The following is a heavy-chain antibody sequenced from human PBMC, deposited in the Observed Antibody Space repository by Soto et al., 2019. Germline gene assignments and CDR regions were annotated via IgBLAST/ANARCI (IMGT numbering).Heavy chain of an antibody. Sequence: GASVKVSCKASGGTFSSYAISWVRQAPGQGLEWMGGIIPIIGTANYAQKFQGRVTITADKSTSTAYMELSSLRSDDTAVYYCAIDYDIFTGYYNAAHDAFDIWGQGTMVTVSS. D-gene: IGHD3-9*01. CDR2: IIPIIGTA. J-gene: IGHJ3*02. CDR3: AIDYDIFTGYYNAAHDAFDI. V-gene: IGHV1-69*06. CDR1: GGTFSSYA.